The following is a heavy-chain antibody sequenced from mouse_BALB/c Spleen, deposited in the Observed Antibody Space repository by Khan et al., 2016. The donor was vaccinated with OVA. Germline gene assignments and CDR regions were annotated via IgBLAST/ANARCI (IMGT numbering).Heavy chain of an antibody. V-gene: IGHV1-7*01. J-gene: IGHJ2*01. CDR3: ARDRIDY. CDR2: INPTSGYT. CDR1: GYTFTSYW. Sequence: QVQLKESGAELAKPGASVKMSCKASGYTFTSYWMHWIKQRPGQGLEWIGYINPTSGYTDYNQKFTDKATLTADKSSSTAYMQLNSLTSDDSAVYYCARDRIDYGGQGTTLTVSS.